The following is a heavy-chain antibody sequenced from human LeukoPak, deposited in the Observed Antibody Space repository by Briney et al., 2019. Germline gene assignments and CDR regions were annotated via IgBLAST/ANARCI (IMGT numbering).Heavy chain of an antibody. CDR3: ATQVVPAASFDY. D-gene: IGHD2-2*01. CDR2: INHSGST. Sequence: SETLSLTCAVYGGSFSGYYWSWIRQPPGKGLEWIGEINHSGSTNYNPSLKSRVTISVDRSKNQFSLKLSSVTAADTAVYYCATQVVPAASFDYWGQGTLVTVSS. J-gene: IGHJ4*02. CDR1: GGSFSGYY. V-gene: IGHV4-34*01.